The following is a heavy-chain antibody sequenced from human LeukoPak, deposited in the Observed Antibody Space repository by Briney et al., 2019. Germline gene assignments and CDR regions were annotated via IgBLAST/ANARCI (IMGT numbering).Heavy chain of an antibody. CDR2: IRQDGGEK. CDR3: ARVPPPYDILTPSWDL. J-gene: IGHJ5*02. Sequence: GGSLRLSCAASGFTFSSYWMSWVRQAPGKGLEWVAHIRQDGGEKYYVDSMRGRFTISRDNAKNSLYLQMNSLRAEDTAVYYCARVPPPYDILTPSWDLWGQGTLVTVSS. CDR1: GFTFSSYW. D-gene: IGHD3-9*01. V-gene: IGHV3-7*01.